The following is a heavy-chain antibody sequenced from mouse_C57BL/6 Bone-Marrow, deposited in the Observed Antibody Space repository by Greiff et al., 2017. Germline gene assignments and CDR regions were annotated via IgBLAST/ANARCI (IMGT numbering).Heavy chain of an antibody. CDR1: GYSITSDY. D-gene: IGHD1-1*01. CDR2: ISYSGST. Sequence: EVQLQQSGPGLAKPSQTLSLTCSVTGYSITSDYWNWIRKFPGNKLEYMGYISYSGSTYYNPSLKSRISITRETAKNQYYQQLNSVTTEDTATYYCARSLFYLQNVDCWGKGTTLTVSS. CDR3: ARSLFYLQNVDC. V-gene: IGHV3-8*01. J-gene: IGHJ2*01.